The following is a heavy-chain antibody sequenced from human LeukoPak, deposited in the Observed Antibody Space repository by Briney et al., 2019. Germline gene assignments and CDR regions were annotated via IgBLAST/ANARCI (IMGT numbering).Heavy chain of an antibody. D-gene: IGHD6-13*01. J-gene: IGHJ4*02. CDR1: GFIFSNFG. Sequence: PGGPLRLSCAASGFIFSNFGMNWVRRAPGKGLEWISYISSSSTTTHYADSVKGRFTISRDNAKNSLYLQMNGLRDEDTAVYYCARDGMTAAGAVIDLDCWGQGTLVSVSA. CDR3: ARDGMTAAGAVIDLDC. V-gene: IGHV3-48*02. CDR2: ISSSSTTT.